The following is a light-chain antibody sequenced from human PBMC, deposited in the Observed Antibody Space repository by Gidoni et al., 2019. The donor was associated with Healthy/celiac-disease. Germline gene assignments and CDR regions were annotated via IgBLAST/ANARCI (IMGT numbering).Light chain of an antibody. CDR1: SLRSYY. Sequence: TVRITCQGDSLRSYYASWYQQKPGQAPVLVIYGTNNRPSGIPDRFSGSSSGNTASLTITGAQAEDEADYYCTSRDSSGNHYVFGTGTKVTVL. CDR2: GTN. CDR3: TSRDSSGNHYV. V-gene: IGLV3-19*01. J-gene: IGLJ1*01.